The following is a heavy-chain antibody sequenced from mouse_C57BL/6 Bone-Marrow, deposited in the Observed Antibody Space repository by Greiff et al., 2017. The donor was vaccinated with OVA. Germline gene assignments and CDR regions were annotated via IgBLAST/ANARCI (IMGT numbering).Heavy chain of an antibody. CDR1: GFNIKDDY. CDR3: TTGDYAWYFDV. Sequence: EVKLVESGAELVRPGASVKLSCTASGFNIKDDYMHWVKQRPEQGLEWIGWIDPENGDTEYASKFQGKATITADTSSNTAYLQLSSLTSEDTAVYYCTTGDYAWYFDVWGTGTTVTVSS. D-gene: IGHD2-4*01. CDR2: IDPENGDT. V-gene: IGHV14-4*01. J-gene: IGHJ1*03.